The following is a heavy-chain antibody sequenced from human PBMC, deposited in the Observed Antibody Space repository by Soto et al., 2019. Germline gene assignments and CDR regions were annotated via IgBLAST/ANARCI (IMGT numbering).Heavy chain of an antibody. CDR1: GFTFSGYG. D-gene: IGHD1-1*01. CDR3: ARDLGSTNYYFDY. Sequence: GGSLRLSCAASGFTFSGYGFHWVRQAPGKGLEWVAVIWYDGSKKYYADSAKGRFTISRDNSKNTLYLQMNSLRAEDTAVYHCARDLGSTNYYFDYWGQGTLVTVSS. CDR2: IWYDGSKK. V-gene: IGHV3-33*01. J-gene: IGHJ4*02.